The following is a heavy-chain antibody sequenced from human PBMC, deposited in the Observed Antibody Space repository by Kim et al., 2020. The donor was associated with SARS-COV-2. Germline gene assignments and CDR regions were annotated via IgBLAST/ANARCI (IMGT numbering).Heavy chain of an antibody. Sequence: GGSLRLSCAASGFTFSGHWMHWVRQAPGKGLVWVSRINYDGTDTKYADSVKGRFTISRDNAKNTMYLEMNSLSAEDTAMYYCVRDLGYRDTVWQKYYDYWGQGSLVTVSS. D-gene: IGHD5-12*01. CDR1: GFTFSGHW. J-gene: IGHJ4*02. CDR2: INYDGTDT. V-gene: IGHV3-74*03. CDR3: VRDLGYRDTVWQKYYDY.